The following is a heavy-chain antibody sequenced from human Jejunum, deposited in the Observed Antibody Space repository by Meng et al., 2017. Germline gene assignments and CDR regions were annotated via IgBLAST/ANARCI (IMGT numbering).Heavy chain of an antibody. CDR2: ISYDGSNK. V-gene: IGHV3-30*01. CDR1: GFTFSSYA. CDR3: ARDDYSNYFDY. D-gene: IGHD4-11*01. Sequence: GESRKISGAAAGFTFSSYAMHWVRQAPGKGLEWVVVISYDGSNKYYAASVTGRFTISRDNSKNTLYLQMNSLRAEDTAVYYCARDDYSNYFDYWGQGTLVTVSS. J-gene: IGHJ4*02.